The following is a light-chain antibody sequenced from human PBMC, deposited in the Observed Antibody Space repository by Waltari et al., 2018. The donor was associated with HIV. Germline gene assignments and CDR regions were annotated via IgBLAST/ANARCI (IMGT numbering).Light chain of an antibody. CDR2: DNN. Sequence: QSVLTQPPSVSAAPGQTVSISCSGFSSNIGNNFVSWYHQLPGKAPKLLIFDNNNRPSGIPDRVSASKSGTSATLAITRLQTGDEGDYYCGTWDNSLKTVVFGGGTKVTVL. CDR1: SSNIGNNF. J-gene: IGLJ2*01. CDR3: GTWDNSLKTVV. V-gene: IGLV1-51*01.